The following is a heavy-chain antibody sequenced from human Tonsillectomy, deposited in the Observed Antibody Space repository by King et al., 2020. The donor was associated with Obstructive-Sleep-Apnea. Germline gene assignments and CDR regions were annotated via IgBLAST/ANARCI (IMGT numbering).Heavy chain of an antibody. CDR1: GFDFDDYA. D-gene: IGHD4-23*01. J-gene: IGHJ1*01. CDR3: AKDYGGNSGHFHH. CDR2: ISWNSGRI. V-gene: IGHV3-9*01. Sequence: VQLVESGGGLVQPGRSLRLSCASSGFDFDDYAMHWVRQAPGKGLEWVSGISWNSGRIGYADAVKGRFTISRDNAKNSLYLQMNSLRAEDTALYYCAKDYGGNSGHFHHWGQGTLVTVSS.